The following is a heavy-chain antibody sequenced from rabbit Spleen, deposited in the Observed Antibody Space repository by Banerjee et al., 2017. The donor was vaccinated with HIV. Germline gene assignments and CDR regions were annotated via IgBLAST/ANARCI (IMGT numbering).Heavy chain of an antibody. J-gene: IGHJ4*01. V-gene: IGHV1S40*01. CDR1: GFSFSSSDY. CDR3: ARDLVAVIGWNFNL. Sequence: QSLEESGGDLVKPGGTLTLTCTASGFSFSSSDYMCWVRQAPGKGLEWISCIAGGSSGFTYSATWAKGRFTCSKTSSTTVTLQMTSLTAADTATYFCARDLVAVIGWNFNLWGQGPWSPS. D-gene: IGHD1-1*01. CDR2: IAGGSSGFT.